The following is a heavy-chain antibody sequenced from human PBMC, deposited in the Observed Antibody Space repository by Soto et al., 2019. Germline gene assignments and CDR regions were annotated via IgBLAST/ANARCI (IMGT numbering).Heavy chain of an antibody. CDR3: ARRTGTAPRFDY. D-gene: IGHD1-7*01. CDR1: GFMFSAFE. Sequence: QVQLVESGGGVVQPGRSLRLACSASGFMFSAFEMYLVRQSPGQGLDWVSFMSYDGSNQYSAGSVKGRFTVARDNSRNTLFLLMSSLRPEDTAVYFCARRTGTAPRFDYWGQGTLVTVSS. V-gene: IGHV3-30-3*01. J-gene: IGHJ4*02. CDR2: MSYDGSNQ.